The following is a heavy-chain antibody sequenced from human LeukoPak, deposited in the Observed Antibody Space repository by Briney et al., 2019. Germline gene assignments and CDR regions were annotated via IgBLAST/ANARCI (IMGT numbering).Heavy chain of an antibody. CDR3: ARAPYPYSYGYLYFDY. J-gene: IGHJ4*02. CDR2: INHSGST. CDR1: GGSFSGYY. V-gene: IGHV4-34*01. D-gene: IGHD5-18*01. Sequence: SETLSLTCAVYGGSFSGYYWSWIRQPPGKGLEWIGEINHSGSTNYNPSLKSRVTISVDTSKNQFSLKLSSVTAADTAVYYCARAPYPYSYGYLYFDYWGQGTLVTVSS.